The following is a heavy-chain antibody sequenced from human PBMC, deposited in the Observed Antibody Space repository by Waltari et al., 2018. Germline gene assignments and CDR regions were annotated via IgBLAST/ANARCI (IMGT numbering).Heavy chain of an antibody. V-gene: IGHV3-74*01. CDR2: VNNDGTHT. CDR1: GFSFSDYW. J-gene: IGHJ4*02. Sequence: DVQLVESGGGIGQPGGSLRLSCVASGFSFSDYWLHWVRKDPGKGLVWVEHVNNDGTHTTYADSVKGRFTVSRDNAKNTVYLQMNSLRADDTAVYFCARDTPGDGIDYWGQGTLVTVSS. D-gene: IGHD7-27*01. CDR3: ARDTPGDGIDY.